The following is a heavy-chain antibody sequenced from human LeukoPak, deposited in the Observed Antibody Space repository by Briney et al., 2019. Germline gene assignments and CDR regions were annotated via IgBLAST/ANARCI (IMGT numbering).Heavy chain of an antibody. Sequence: SETLSLTCTVSGGSISSYYWSWVRQPPGKGLEWIGYIYYSGSTNYNPSLKSRVTISVDTSKNQFSLKLSSVTAADTAVYYCARWEVPCSGCYYHGLDVWGQGTLVTVSS. CDR1: GGSISSYY. V-gene: IGHV4-59*08. CDR3: ARWEVPCSGCYYHGLDV. CDR2: IYYSGST. D-gene: IGHD6-19*01. J-gene: IGHJ6*02.